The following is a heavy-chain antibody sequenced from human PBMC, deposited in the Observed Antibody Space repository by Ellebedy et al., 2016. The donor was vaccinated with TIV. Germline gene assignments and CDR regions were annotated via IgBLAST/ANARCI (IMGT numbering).Heavy chain of an antibody. V-gene: IGHV3-33*08. J-gene: IGHJ4*02. CDR1: GFTFNTYG. CDR3: ARDGYGPVFDC. CDR2: IWYDGSKK. Sequence: PGGSLRLSCAASGFTFNTYGMHWVRQAPGKGLEWVAVIWYDGSKKYYADSVKGRFPISRDDSKNTLHLQIRSLRDEYTALYYCARDGYGPVFDCWGQGTLVTVSS. D-gene: IGHD4-17*01.